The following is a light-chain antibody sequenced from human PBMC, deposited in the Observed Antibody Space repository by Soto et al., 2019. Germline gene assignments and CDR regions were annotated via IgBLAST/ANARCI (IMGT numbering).Light chain of an antibody. CDR2: DVI. CDR1: SSDIGGYNY. Sequence: QSALTQPRSVSGSPGQSVTISCTGTSSDIGGYNYVSWYQQHPGKAPKLMIYDVIKRPSGDPDRFSGSKSGNTASLTIYGLQAEDEADYYCCSYAGSYTHVFGTGTKLTVL. J-gene: IGLJ1*01. CDR3: CSYAGSYTHV. V-gene: IGLV2-11*01.